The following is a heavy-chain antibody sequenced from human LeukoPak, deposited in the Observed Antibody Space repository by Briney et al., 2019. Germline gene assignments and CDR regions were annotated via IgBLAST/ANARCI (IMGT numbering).Heavy chain of an antibody. D-gene: IGHD3-16*01. V-gene: IGHV4-30-4*01. CDR1: GGSISSGDYY. Sequence: SETLSLTCTVSGGSISSGDYYWSWIRQPPGKGLEWIGYIYYSGSTYYNPSLKSRVTISVDMSKNQFSLKLSSVTAADTAVYYCARFTIPRLGRKADYWGQGTLVTVSS. J-gene: IGHJ4*02. CDR3: ARFTIPRLGRKADY. CDR2: IYYSGST.